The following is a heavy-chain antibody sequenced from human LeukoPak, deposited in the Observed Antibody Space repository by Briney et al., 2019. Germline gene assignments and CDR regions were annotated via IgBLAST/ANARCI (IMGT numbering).Heavy chain of an antibody. V-gene: IGHV1-18*01. J-gene: IGHJ6*02. CDR3: ARDAGSQTYYHYGMDV. CDR1: GYTFTSYG. Sequence: ASVKVSCKASGYTFTSYGISWVRQAPGQGLEWMGWISAYNGNTNYAQKLQGRVTMTTDTSTSTAYMELRSLRSDDTAVYYCARDAGSQTYYHYGMDVWAQGTTVTVSS. D-gene: IGHD3-10*01. CDR2: ISAYNGNT.